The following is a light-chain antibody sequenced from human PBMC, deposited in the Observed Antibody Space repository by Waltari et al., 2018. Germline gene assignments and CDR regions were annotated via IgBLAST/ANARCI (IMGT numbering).Light chain of an antibody. V-gene: IGLV3-10*01. Sequence: SYELTQPPSVSVSPGQTARITCSGDALPKKYAFWYQQKSGQAPVLVIYDYSKRPSGIPEGFSGASSGTLATLTISGAQVEDEADYYCYSTDTSGNHRVFGGGTKLTVL. CDR2: DYS. CDR1: ALPKKY. J-gene: IGLJ3*02. CDR3: YSTDTSGNHRV.